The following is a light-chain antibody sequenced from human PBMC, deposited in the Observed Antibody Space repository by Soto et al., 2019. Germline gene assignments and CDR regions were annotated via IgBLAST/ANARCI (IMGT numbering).Light chain of an antibody. CDR1: QSVSSNY. Sequence: EVVLTQSPGTLSLSPGERATLSCRASQSVSSNYLAWYQQKPGRAPRLLIYGVSSRATGIPDRFSGSGPGTDFTLTISRLEPEDFAVYYCQQYGSSPETFGQGTKVDIK. J-gene: IGKJ1*01. CDR2: GVS. V-gene: IGKV3-20*01. CDR3: QQYGSSPET.